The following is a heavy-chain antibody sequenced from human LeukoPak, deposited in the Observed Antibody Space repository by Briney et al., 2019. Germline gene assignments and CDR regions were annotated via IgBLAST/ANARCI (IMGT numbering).Heavy chain of an antibody. D-gene: IGHD1-14*01. CDR3: ARDRQNWFDP. J-gene: IGHJ5*02. Sequence: ASETLSLTCAVYGGSFSGYYWSWIRQPPGKGLEWIGEINHSGSTNYNPSLKSRVTISVDTSKNQFSLKLSSVTAADTAVYYCARDRQNWFDPWGQGTLVTVSS. CDR1: GGSFSGYY. V-gene: IGHV4-34*01. CDR2: INHSGST.